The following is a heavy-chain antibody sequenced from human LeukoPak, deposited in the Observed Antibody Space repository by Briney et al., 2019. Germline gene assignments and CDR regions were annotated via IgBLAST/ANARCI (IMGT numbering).Heavy chain of an antibody. V-gene: IGHV5-51*01. CDR2: IYPDDSDT. D-gene: IGHD3-10*01. CDR1: GDSFSTYW. Sequence: GESLTISCKDSGDSFSTYWIGWVRQMPGKGLEWMGIIYPDDSDTRYSPSFQGQVTISADKSISTAYLQWSSLKASDTAIYYCARVGVRGVNGRAYFDYWGQGTLVTVSS. J-gene: IGHJ4*02. CDR3: ARVGVRGVNGRAYFDY.